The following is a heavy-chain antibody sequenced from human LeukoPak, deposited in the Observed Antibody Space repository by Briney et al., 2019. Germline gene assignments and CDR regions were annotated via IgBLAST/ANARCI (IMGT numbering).Heavy chain of an antibody. CDR3: ARVYCSGGSCYPYFDY. CDR1: GFTFSSYS. Sequence: GGSLRLSCAASGFTFSSYSMNWVRQAPGKGLEWVSYISSSSSTIYYADSVKGRFTISRDNAKDSLYLQMNSLRAEDTAVYYCARVYCSGGSCYPYFDYWGQGTLVTVSS. J-gene: IGHJ4*02. D-gene: IGHD2-15*01. CDR2: ISSSSSTI. V-gene: IGHV3-48*01.